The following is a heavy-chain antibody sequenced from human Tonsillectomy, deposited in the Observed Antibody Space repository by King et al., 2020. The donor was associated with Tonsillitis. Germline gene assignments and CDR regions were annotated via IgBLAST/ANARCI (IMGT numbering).Heavy chain of an antibody. CDR3: ASHYSSSWYESRRYDDY. CDR1: GYSISSGYY. CDR2: IYHSGST. Sequence: QLQELGPGLVKPSETLSLTCAVPGYSISSGYYWGWIRQPPGKGLEWIGSIYHSGSTYYNPSLKSRVTISVDTSKNQFSLKLSSVTAADTAVYYCASHYSSSWYESRRYDDYWGQGTLVTVSS. J-gene: IGHJ4*02. V-gene: IGHV4-38-2*01. D-gene: IGHD6-13*01.